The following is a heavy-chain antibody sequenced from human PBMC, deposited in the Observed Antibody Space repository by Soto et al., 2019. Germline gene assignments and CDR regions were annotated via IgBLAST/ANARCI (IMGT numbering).Heavy chain of an antibody. J-gene: IGHJ4*02. CDR3: TTWSISMVRGVINY. CDR2: IKSKTVGGTA. V-gene: IGHV3-15*05. Sequence: EVQLVESGGGLVKPGGSLRLSCAASGFTFNNSWMRWVRQAPGKGPEWVGRIKSKTVGGTADSAAPVKGIFTKSGDESKNTLYLQMNSLKTEDTAVYYCTTWSISMVRGVINYWCRGTMVTVSS. D-gene: IGHD3-10*01. CDR1: GFTFNNSW.